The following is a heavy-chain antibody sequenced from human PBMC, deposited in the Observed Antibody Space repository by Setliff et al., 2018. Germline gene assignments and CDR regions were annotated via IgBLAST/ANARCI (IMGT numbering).Heavy chain of an antibody. CDR3: ARSSDSGYYHQRDAFDI. Sequence: ASVKVSCKASGYTFNSYGINWLRQAPGQGXEXXXXXXXXXXXXXXXXTVQDXXXMATDASTRTSYMELSSLRSDDTAVYFCARSSDSGYYHQRDAFDIWGQGTRVTVSS. CDR1: GYTFNSYG. J-gene: IGHJ3*02. D-gene: IGHD3-22*01. V-gene: IGHV1-18*04. CDR2: XXXXXXXX.